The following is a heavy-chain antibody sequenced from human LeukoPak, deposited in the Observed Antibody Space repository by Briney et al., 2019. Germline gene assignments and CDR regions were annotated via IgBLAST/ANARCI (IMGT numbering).Heavy chain of an antibody. D-gene: IGHD6-19*01. J-gene: IGHJ4*02. CDR2: ISYDGSNK. CDR1: GFTFSSYG. V-gene: IGHV3-30*18. Sequence: PGGSLRLSCAASGFTFSSYGMHWVRKAPGKGLEWVAVISYDGSNKYYADSVKGRFTISRDNSKNTLYLQMNSLRAEDTAVYYCAKDAGYSSGKGAALDYWGQGTLVTVSS. CDR3: AKDAGYSSGKGAALDY.